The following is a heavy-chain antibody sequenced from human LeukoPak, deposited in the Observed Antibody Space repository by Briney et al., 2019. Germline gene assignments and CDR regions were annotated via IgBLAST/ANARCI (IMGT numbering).Heavy chain of an antibody. Sequence: SETLSLTCTVSGGSISSSSYYWGWIRQPPGKGLEWIGRIYTSGSTNYNPSLKSRVTMSVDTSKNQFSLKLSSVTAADTAVYYCARSSLYCSGGSCYYFDYWGQGTLVTVSS. CDR3: ARSSLYCSGGSCYYFDY. D-gene: IGHD2-15*01. V-gene: IGHV4-39*07. CDR2: IYTSGST. CDR1: GGSISSSSYY. J-gene: IGHJ4*02.